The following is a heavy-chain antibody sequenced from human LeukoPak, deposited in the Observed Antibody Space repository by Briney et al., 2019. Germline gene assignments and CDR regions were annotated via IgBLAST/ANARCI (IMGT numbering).Heavy chain of an antibody. J-gene: IGHJ4*02. CDR2: IYSGGST. V-gene: IGHV3-66*01. CDR3: ARDPGIAAT. Sequence: GGSLRLSCAVSGFTVSNDYMSWVRQASGKGLEWVSSIYSGGSTYYEDSVKGRFTISRDNSKNTLYLQMNSLRAEDTAVYYCARDPGIAATWGQGTLVTVSS. D-gene: IGHD6-13*01. CDR1: GFTVSNDY.